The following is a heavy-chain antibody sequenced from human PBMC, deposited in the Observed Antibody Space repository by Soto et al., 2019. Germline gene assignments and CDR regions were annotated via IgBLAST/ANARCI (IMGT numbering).Heavy chain of an antibody. D-gene: IGHD2-2*01. CDR3: ARDLTIVPATHPRLENYGMDV. V-gene: IGHV1-18*01. Sequence: ASVKVSCKASGYSFTSYGISWVRRAPGQGLEWMGWISPYNGHTQFVQRFQGRVSMTTDTSTKTAYMELRNLRSDDAAHYYCARDLTIVPATHPRLENYGMDVWGQGTTVTVSS. J-gene: IGHJ6*02. CDR2: ISPYNGHT. CDR1: GYSFTSYG.